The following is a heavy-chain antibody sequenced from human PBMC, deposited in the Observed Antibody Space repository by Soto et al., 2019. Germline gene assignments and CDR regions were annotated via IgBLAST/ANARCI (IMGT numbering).Heavy chain of an antibody. CDR1: DDSISSSPYY. D-gene: IGHD7-27*01. CDR3: ARLTGGNWFDP. J-gene: IGHJ5*02. CDR2: TYYGGTP. Sequence: PSETLSLTCTVSDDSISSSPYYWGWVRQPPGKGLEWIGSTYYGGTPYSNPSLKSRVTIFADTSKNQFSLKLTSVTAADTAVYFCARLTGGNWFDPWGQGTLVTVSS. V-gene: IGHV4-39*01.